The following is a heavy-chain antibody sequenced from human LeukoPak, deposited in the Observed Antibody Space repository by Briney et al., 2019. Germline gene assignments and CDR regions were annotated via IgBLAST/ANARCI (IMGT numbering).Heavy chain of an antibody. J-gene: IGHJ4*02. CDR3: AKTVVVITFRFDS. V-gene: IGHV3-23*01. CDR2: ISGDGART. D-gene: IGHD2-21*01. CDR1: GFSFNNYV. Sequence: PGGSLRLSCAASGFSFNNYVMSWVRQAPGKGLEWVSAISGDGARTYYADSVKGRFTISRDNSKNTLDLQMNSLRAEDTAIYYCAKTVVVITFRFDSWGQGALVTVCS.